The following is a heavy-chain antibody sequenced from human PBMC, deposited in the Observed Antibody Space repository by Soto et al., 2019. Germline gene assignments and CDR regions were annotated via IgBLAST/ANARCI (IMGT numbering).Heavy chain of an antibody. CDR1: GFTFSSYA. J-gene: IGHJ4*02. D-gene: IGHD2-21*02. CDR2: ISGSGGST. V-gene: IGHV3-23*01. Sequence: GGSLRLSCAASGFTFSSYAMSWVRQAPGKGLEWVSAISGSGGSTYYADSVKGRFTISRDNSKNTLYLQMNSLRAEDTAVYYCATYCGGDCYLLGFDYWGQGTLVTVSS. CDR3: ATYCGGDCYLLGFDY.